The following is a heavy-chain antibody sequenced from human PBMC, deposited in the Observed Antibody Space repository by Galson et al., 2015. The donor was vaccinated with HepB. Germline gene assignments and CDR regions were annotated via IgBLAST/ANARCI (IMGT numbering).Heavy chain of an antibody. J-gene: IGHJ5*02. D-gene: IGHD6-13*01. V-gene: IGHV3-33*01. CDR2: IWHNGAKK. Sequence: SLRLSCAASGFTFSRHGMHWVRQAPGKGLEWMALIWHNGAKKIYANSVRGRFSISRDNSKNILSLQMNNLGSEDTAIYYCAREARVAAPAAFDLWGPGILVTVSS. CDR1: GFTFSRHG. CDR3: AREARVAAPAAFDL.